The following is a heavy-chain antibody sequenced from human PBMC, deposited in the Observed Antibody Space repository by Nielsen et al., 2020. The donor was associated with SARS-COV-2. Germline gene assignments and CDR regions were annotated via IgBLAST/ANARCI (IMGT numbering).Heavy chain of an antibody. CDR1: GYTFTSYG. D-gene: IGHD3-9*01. J-gene: IGHJ6*03. CDR2: ISAYNGNT. Sequence: ASVKVSCKASGYTFTSYGISWVRQAPGQGLEWMGWISAYNGNTNYAQKLQGRVTMTTDTSTSTAYMELRSLRSDDTAVYYCARDKFRYFDWTPPMDVWGKGTTVTVSS. V-gene: IGHV1-18*04. CDR3: ARDKFRYFDWTPPMDV.